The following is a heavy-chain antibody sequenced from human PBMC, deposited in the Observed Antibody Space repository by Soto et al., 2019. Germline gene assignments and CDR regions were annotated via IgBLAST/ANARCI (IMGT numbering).Heavy chain of an antibody. Sequence: QVQLVQSGAEEKKPGASVKVSCKASGYTFTSYAMHWVRQAPGQRLEWMGWINGGNGNTKYSQKFQGRVTITRDTSASKADMELSSLRSEDPAVYYCARVQVAYYYGSGRLEYLGHGTLVTVSS. CDR3: ARVQVAYYYGSGRLEY. CDR2: INGGNGNT. J-gene: IGHJ4*01. CDR1: GYTFTSYA. D-gene: IGHD3-10*01. V-gene: IGHV1-3*05.